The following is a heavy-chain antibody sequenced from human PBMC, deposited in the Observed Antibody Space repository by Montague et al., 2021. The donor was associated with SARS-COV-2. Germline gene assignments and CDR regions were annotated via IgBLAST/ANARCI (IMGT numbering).Heavy chain of an antibody. CDR3: ARARSVTTFFLVVRVAMDV. D-gene: IGHD4-11*01. V-gene: IGHV4-34*01. CDR2: INHSGST. J-gene: IGHJ6*02. Sequence: SETLSLTCAVYGGSFSGYYWSWIRQPPGKGLEWIGEINHSGSTNYNPSLKSRVTISVDTSKNQFSPKLSSVTAADTAVYYCARARSVTTFFLVVRVAMDVWGQGTTVTVSS. CDR1: GGSFSGYY.